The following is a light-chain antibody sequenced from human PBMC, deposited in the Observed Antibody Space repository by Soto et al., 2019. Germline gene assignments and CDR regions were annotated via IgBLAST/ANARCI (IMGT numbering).Light chain of an antibody. V-gene: IGKV3-20*01. Sequence: LSCRASQTVTSDYLAWYQQKPGQAPRLLIYGASDRATGIPDRFSASGSGTDFTLTISRLEPQDFAIYYCQQYGDSPLTFGGGTKVDIK. CDR3: QQYGDSPLT. CDR1: QTVTSDY. CDR2: GAS. J-gene: IGKJ4*01.